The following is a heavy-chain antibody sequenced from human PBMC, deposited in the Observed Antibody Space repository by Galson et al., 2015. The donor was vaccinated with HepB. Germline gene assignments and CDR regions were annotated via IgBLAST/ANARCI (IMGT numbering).Heavy chain of an antibody. Sequence: SVKVSCKVSGYTLTELSMHWVRQAPGKGLEWMGGFDPEDGETIYAQKFQGRVTMTEDTSTDTAYMEPSSLRSEDTAVYYCATDPGYCSSTSCYPRYYYYGMDVWGQGTTVTVSS. CDR1: GYTLTELS. V-gene: IGHV1-24*01. D-gene: IGHD2-2*01. CDR3: ATDPGYCSSTSCYPRYYYYGMDV. CDR2: FDPEDGET. J-gene: IGHJ6*02.